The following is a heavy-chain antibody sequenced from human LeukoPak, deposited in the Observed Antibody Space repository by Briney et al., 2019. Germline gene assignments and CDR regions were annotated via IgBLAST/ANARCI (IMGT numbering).Heavy chain of an antibody. J-gene: IGHJ4*02. V-gene: IGHV3-23*01. CDR3: AKECDYSPGHKFDL. CDR2: LFTGGGRT. D-gene: IGHD3-10*01. Sequence: PGGSLRLSCAASGFTFNNYLMSWVRQAPGKGLECVSVLFTGGGRTLYADSVKGRFTISGDTSRTTLYLQMNGLRAEDTAVYYCAKECDYSPGHKFDLWGQGTLFTVSS. CDR1: GFTFNNYL.